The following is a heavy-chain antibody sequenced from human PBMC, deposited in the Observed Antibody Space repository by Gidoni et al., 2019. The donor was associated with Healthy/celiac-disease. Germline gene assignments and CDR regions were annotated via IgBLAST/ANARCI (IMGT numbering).Heavy chain of an antibody. CDR2: IKQDGSEK. D-gene: IGHD3-22*01. V-gene: IGHV3-7*03. Sequence: EVQLVESGGGLVQPGGSLRLSCAASGFPFSSYWMSWVRQAPGKGLEWVANIKQDGSEKYYVDSVKGRFTISRDNAKNSLYLQMNSLRAEDTAVYYCARESNMIVVVMGYFQHWGQGTLVTVSS. CDR1: GFPFSSYW. J-gene: IGHJ1*01. CDR3: ARESNMIVVVMGYFQH.